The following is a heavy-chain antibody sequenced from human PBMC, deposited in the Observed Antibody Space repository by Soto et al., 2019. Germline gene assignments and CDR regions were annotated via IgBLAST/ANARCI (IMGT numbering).Heavy chain of an antibody. CDR1: GDTFSSYT. J-gene: IGHJ4*02. D-gene: IGHD6-19*01. Sequence: QVQLVQSGAEVKKPGSSVKVSCKASGDTFSSYTISWVRQAPGQGLEWMGGIIPILGIANYAQKFQGRGTITAEKSTSTTDMELSSPRYEDTAVYYCARDDTRWLANDYWGQGTPVPLSP. V-gene: IGHV1-69*08. CDR2: IIPILGIA. CDR3: ARDDTRWLANDY.